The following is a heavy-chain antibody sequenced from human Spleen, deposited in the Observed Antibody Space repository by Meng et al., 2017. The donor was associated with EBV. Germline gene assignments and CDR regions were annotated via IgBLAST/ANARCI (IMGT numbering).Heavy chain of an antibody. Sequence: GQRQRVGPGRVKPSGTRSVTCAVSGDSITYSNWWGWVRQPPGKGLEWIGEIYHSGSTNYNPSLKSRVTISVDKSKNQFSLKLTSVTAADTAVYYCARIDGYSNFDYWGQGTLVTVSS. CDR3: ARIDGYSNFDY. CDR1: GDSITYSNW. J-gene: IGHJ4*02. V-gene: IGHV4-4*02. D-gene: IGHD5-24*01. CDR2: IYHSGST.